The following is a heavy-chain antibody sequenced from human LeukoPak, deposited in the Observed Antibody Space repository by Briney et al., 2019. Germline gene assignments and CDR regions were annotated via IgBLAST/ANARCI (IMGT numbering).Heavy chain of an antibody. V-gene: IGHV3-21*01. J-gene: IGHJ6*02. CDR2: ISSGGRCI. CDR3: ARGRFGELSVMDV. Sequence: GGSLRLSCAASGFTFSTYSMIWVRQAPGRGLEWVSSISSGGRCIYYADSLKGRFTISRDNAKNSLYLQMNSLRAGDTAVYYCARGRFGELSVMDVWGQGTTVTVSS. CDR1: GFTFSTYS. D-gene: IGHD3-10*01.